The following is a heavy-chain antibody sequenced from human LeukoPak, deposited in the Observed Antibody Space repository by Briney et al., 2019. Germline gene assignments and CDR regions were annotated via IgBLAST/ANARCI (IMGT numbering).Heavy chain of an antibody. V-gene: IGHV4-59*01. D-gene: IGHD3-10*01. CDR1: GGSISSYY. CDR3: ARGTGSYYYGSGSYWPSYYFDY. Sequence: SETLSLTCTVSGGSISSYYWSWLRQPPGKGLEWLGYIYYSGSTNYNPSLKSRVTISVDTSKNQFSLKLSSVTAADTAVYYCARGTGSYYYGSGSYWPSYYFDYWGQGTLVTVSS. J-gene: IGHJ4*02. CDR2: IYYSGST.